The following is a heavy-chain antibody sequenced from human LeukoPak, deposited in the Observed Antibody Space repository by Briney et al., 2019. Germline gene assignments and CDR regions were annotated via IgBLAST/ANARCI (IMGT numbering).Heavy chain of an antibody. CDR3: AREVEYYDSSGYRPHAFDI. CDR2: ISYSGGT. V-gene: IGHV4-39*02. J-gene: IGHJ3*02. D-gene: IGHD3-22*01. CDR1: DGSIINNNHY. Sequence: SETLSLTCTVSDGSIINNNHYWGWTRQPPGKGLEWIGSISYSGGTAYNPSLRSRVTIFVDTSKNQFSLKVNSVTAADTAVYYCAREVEYYDSSGYRPHAFDIWGQGTLVTVSS.